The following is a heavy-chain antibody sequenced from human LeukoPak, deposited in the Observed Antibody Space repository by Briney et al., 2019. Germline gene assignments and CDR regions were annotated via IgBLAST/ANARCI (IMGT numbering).Heavy chain of an antibody. CDR2: VNLQGST. Sequence: SETLSLTCGVSGGSISNTNWWTWVRQPPGKGLEWIGEVNLQGSTIYNPSLKSRVAISVDKSENLISLKLTSVTAADTAVYYCAREGGPYRPLDYSGQGTLVTVAS. CDR3: AREGGPYRPLDY. V-gene: IGHV4-4*02. CDR1: GGSISNTNW. J-gene: IGHJ4*02.